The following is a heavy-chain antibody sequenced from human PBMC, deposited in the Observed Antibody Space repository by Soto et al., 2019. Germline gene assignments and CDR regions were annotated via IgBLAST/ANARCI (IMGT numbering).Heavy chain of an antibody. D-gene: IGHD4-4*01. CDR1: GGTFSSYA. J-gene: IGHJ6*02. CDR3: AGSMATVTTSGYYYGMDV. CDR2: IIPIFGTA. V-gene: IGHV1-69*06. Sequence: SVKVSCKASGGTFSSYAISWVRQAPGQGLEWMGGIIPIFGTANYAQKFQGRVTITADKSTSTAYMELSSLRSEDTAVYYCAGSMATVTTSGYYYGMDVWGQGTTVTVSS.